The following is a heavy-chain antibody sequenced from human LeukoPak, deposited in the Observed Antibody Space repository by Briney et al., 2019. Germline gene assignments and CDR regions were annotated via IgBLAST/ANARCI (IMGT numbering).Heavy chain of an antibody. CDR2: ISAYNGNT. D-gene: IGHD6-13*01. J-gene: IGHJ4*02. CDR1: GFTFTSYG. V-gene: IGHV1-18*01. CDR3: ARARIAAASSFDY. Sequence: ASVKVSCKASGFTFTSYGISWVRQAPGQGLEWMGWISAYNGNTNYAQKLQGRVTITRDTSASTAYMELSSLRSEDTAVYYCARARIAAASSFDYWGQGTLVTVSS.